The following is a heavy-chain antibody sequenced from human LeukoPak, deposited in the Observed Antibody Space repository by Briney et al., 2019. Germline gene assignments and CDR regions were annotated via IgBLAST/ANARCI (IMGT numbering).Heavy chain of an antibody. D-gene: IGHD1-1*01. Sequence: GGSLRLSCAASGFTFSSYAMHWVRQAPGKGLEWVAVISYDGSNKYYADSVKGRFTISRDNSKNTLYLQMNSLRAEDTAVYYCARDGPERRLDYWGQGTLVTVSS. CDR3: ARDGPERRLDY. V-gene: IGHV3-30-3*01. CDR2: ISYDGSNK. CDR1: GFTFSSYA. J-gene: IGHJ4*02.